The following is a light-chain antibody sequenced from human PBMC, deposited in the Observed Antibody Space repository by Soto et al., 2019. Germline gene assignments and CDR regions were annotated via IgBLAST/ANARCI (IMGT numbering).Light chain of an antibody. J-gene: IGLJ3*02. CDR3: AAWDGSLNVVL. CDR2: NDN. CDR1: YSNIGTNT. V-gene: IGLV1-44*01. Sequence: QSVLTQPPSASGTPGQRVTISCSGSYSNIGTNTVNWYQQLPGAAPKLLIYNDNQRPSGVPDRFSGSKSGTSASLAIGGLQSEDEADYYCAAWDGSLNVVLFGGGTKLTVL.